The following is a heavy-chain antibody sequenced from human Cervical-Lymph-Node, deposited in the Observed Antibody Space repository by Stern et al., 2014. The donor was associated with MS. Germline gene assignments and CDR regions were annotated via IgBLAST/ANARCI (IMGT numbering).Heavy chain of an antibody. CDR2: IKEDGSEK. CDR1: GFSFSIYW. Sequence: VQLVPSGENLVQPGGSLRLSCAASGFSFSIYWMSWVRQAPGKGLEWVANIKEDGSEKHYVDSVKGRFTISRDNAKKSLYLQMNSLRAEDTAMYYCARGMPFDYWGQGTLVTVSS. V-gene: IGHV3-7*01. D-gene: IGHD2-2*01. J-gene: IGHJ4*02. CDR3: ARGMPFDY.